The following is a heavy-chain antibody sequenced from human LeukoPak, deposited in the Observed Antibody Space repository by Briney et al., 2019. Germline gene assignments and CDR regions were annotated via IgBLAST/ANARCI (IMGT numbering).Heavy chain of an antibody. J-gene: IGHJ4*02. Sequence: GGSLRLSCAASGFTFDDYGMSWVRQAPGKGLGWVSGINWNGGSTGYADSVKGRFTISRDNAKNSLYLQMNSLRAEDTALYYCARDQVGPGRFYFDYWGQGTLVTVSS. D-gene: IGHD2-15*01. CDR3: ARDQVGPGRFYFDY. CDR2: INWNGGST. CDR1: GFTFDDYG. V-gene: IGHV3-20*04.